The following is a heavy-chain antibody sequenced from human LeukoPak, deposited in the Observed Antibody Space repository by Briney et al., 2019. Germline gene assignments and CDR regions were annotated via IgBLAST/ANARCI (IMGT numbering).Heavy chain of an antibody. D-gene: IGHD2-15*01. CDR3: TTEGGWSYHFDS. V-gene: IGHV3-15*01. Sequence: PGGSLRLSCAASGITFSNAWMSWVRQAPGKGLEWVGRIKSKTDGGTIDYAAPVKGRFTISTDDSKTTLSLQMHSLKTEDTAVYYCTTEGGWSYHFDSWGQGTLVTVFS. J-gene: IGHJ4*02. CDR1: GITFSNAW. CDR2: IKSKTDGGTI.